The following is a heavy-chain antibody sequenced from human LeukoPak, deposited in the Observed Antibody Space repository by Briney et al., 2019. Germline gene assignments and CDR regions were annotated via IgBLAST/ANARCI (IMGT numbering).Heavy chain of an antibody. CDR2: IYYSGST. CDR3: ARGGLEYQLLSYFDY. D-gene: IGHD2-2*01. V-gene: IGHV4-59*02. CDR1: GASVSSYY. J-gene: IGHJ4*02. Sequence: SETLSLTCTVSGASVSSYYWTWIRQPPGKGLEWIGYIYYSGSTNYNPSLKSRVTVSVDTSKNQFSLKLSSVTAADTAVYYCARGGLEYQLLSYFDYWGQGTLVTVSS.